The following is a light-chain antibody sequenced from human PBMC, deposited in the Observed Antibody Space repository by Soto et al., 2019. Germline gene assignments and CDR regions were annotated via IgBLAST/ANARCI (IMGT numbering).Light chain of an antibody. J-gene: IGLJ1*01. CDR2: DVT. CDR3: SSHAGSSVV. V-gene: IGLV2-11*01. CDR1: SSDVGGYNY. Sequence: QSALTQPRSVSGSPGQSVTISCTGTSSDVGGYNYVSWYQQHPGKAPKLMIYDVTTRPSGVPDRFSGSKSGNTASLTIYGLKAEDEDDYYCSSHAGSSVVFGTGTKVTVL.